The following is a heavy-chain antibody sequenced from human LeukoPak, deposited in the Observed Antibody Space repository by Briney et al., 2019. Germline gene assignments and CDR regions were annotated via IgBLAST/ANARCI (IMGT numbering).Heavy chain of an antibody. Sequence: SETLSLTCTVSGGSISNYYWSWIRQPAGKGLEWIGRIYTSGSTNYNPSLKSRVTMSVDTSKNQFSLKLSSVTAADTAFYYCARTSWKWLADYWGQGTLVTVSS. CDR1: GGSISNYY. CDR2: IYTSGST. CDR3: ARTSWKWLADY. V-gene: IGHV4-4*07. D-gene: IGHD3-22*01. J-gene: IGHJ4*02.